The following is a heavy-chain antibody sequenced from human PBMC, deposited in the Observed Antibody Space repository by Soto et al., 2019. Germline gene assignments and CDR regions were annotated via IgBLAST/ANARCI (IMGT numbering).Heavy chain of an antibody. Sequence: QVQLVQSGAEVKKPGASVKVSCKASGYTFTSYGISWVRQAPGQGLEWMGWISAYNGNTNYAQKLQGRVTMTTDTFTSTAYTELRSLRPDDTAVYYCARLHYYGSGSYGGHHYGMDVWGQGTTVTVSS. V-gene: IGHV1-18*01. CDR3: ARLHYYGSGSYGGHHYGMDV. CDR2: ISAYNGNT. CDR1: GYTFTSYG. D-gene: IGHD3-10*01. J-gene: IGHJ6*02.